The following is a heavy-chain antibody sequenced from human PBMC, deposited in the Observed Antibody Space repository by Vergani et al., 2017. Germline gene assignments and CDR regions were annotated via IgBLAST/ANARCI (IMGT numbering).Heavy chain of an antibody. CDR3: ARASPDCGGDCHNDY. D-gene: IGHD2-21*01. CDR2: ISYDGSNK. Sequence: QVQLVESGGGVVQPGRSLRLSCAASGFTFSSYAMHWVRQAPGKGLEGVAVISYDGSNKYYADSVKGRFTISRDNSKNTLYLQMNSLRAEDTAVYYCARASPDCGGDCHNDYWGQGTLVTVSS. CDR1: GFTFSSYA. V-gene: IGHV3-30-3*01. J-gene: IGHJ4*02.